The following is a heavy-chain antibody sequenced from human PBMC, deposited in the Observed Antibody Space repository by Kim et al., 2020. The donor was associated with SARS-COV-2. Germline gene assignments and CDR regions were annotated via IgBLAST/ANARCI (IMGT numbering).Heavy chain of an antibody. D-gene: IGHD2-15*01. Sequence: GGSLRLSCAASGFTFSSYGMHWVRQAPGKGLEWVAVIWYDGSNTYYADSVKGRFTISRDNSKNTLYLQMNSLRAEDTAVYYCARDPGYCSGGSCSPRGGMDVWGQGTTVTVSS. CDR1: GFTFSSYG. J-gene: IGHJ6*02. CDR2: IWYDGSNT. CDR3: ARDPGYCSGGSCSPRGGMDV. V-gene: IGHV3-33*01.